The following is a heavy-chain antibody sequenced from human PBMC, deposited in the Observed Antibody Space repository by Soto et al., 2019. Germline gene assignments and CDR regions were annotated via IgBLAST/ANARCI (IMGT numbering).Heavy chain of an antibody. CDR1: GFTFSTYW. V-gene: IGHV3-23*01. CDR3: ARRVIGSSRAFDI. Sequence: PGGSLRLSCAASGFTFSTYWMHWVRQAPGKGLVWVAGISDGGDLTYNADSVRGRFTISRDNSRNTLYLQMNSLRAEDTAVYYCARRVIGSSRAFDIWGQGTMVTVSS. D-gene: IGHD3-10*01. CDR2: ISDGGDLT. J-gene: IGHJ3*02.